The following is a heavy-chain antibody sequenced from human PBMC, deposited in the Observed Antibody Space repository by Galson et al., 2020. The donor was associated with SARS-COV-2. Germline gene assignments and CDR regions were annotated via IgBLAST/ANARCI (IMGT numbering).Heavy chain of an antibody. CDR2: ISGAGGTT. CDR3: VKDKVGYRREFDY. V-gene: IGHV3-23*01. CDR1: GFTFAACA. D-gene: IGHD5-18*01. Sequence: GESLKISCAASGFTFAACAMNWVRQAPGKGLEWVSSISGAGGTTYYADSVKGRFSISRDNSKNTLYLQINSLRPEDTAVYDCVKDKVGYRREFDYWGQGTLVTVSS. J-gene: IGHJ4*02.